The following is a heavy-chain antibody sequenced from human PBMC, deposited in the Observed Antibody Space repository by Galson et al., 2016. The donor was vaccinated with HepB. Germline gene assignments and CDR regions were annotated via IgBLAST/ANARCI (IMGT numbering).Heavy chain of an antibody. CDR1: GFSFDDYA. Sequence: SLRLSCAASGFSFDDYAMHWVRQAPGKGLEWVSVISWNSGSIGYAESVKGRFTISRDNARDSLYLQLNSLRAEDTGLYYCAKGVRNGYYYYGMDVWGKGTTVTVSS. CDR3: AKGVRNGYYYYGMDV. J-gene: IGHJ6*04. D-gene: IGHD1-14*01. CDR2: ISWNSGSI. V-gene: IGHV3-9*01.